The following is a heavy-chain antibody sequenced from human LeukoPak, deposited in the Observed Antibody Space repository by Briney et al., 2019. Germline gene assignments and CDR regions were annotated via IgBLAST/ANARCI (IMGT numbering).Heavy chain of an antibody. V-gene: IGHV3-21*01. CDR3: ARLPPGISPFDY. D-gene: IGHD2-15*01. J-gene: IGHJ4*02. CDR1: GFTFSSYS. CDR2: ISSSSSYI. Sequence: GGSLRLSCAASGFTFSSYSMNRVRQAPGKGLEWVPSISSSSSYIYYADSVKGRFTISRDNAENSLYLQMNSLRAEDTAVYYCARLPPGISPFDYWGQGTLVTVSS.